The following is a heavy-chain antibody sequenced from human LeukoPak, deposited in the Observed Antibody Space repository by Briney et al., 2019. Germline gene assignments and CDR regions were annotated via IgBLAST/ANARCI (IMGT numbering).Heavy chain of an antibody. CDR3: AEGDVLGYCSSTSCYADY. V-gene: IGHV3-30*18. D-gene: IGHD2-2*01. J-gene: IGHJ4*02. Sequence: PGGSLRLSCAASGFTFSSYGMHWVRQAPGKGLEWVAVISYDGSNKYYADSVKGRFTISRDNSKNTLYLQMNSLRAEDTAVYYCAEGDVLGYCSSTSCYADYWGQGTLVTVSS. CDR1: GFTFSSYG. CDR2: ISYDGSNK.